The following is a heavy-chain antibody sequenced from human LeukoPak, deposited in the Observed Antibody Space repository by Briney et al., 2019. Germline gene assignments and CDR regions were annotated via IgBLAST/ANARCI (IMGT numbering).Heavy chain of an antibody. J-gene: IGHJ4*02. Sequence: GGSLRLSCAASGFTVSSNYMSWVRQAPGKGLEWVSAISGSGGSTYYADSVKGRFTISRDNSKNTLYLQMNSLRAEDTAVYYCAKSGAYSSYDYWGQGTLVTVSS. CDR2: ISGSGGST. CDR1: GFTVSSNY. CDR3: AKSGAYSSYDY. D-gene: IGHD6-13*01. V-gene: IGHV3-23*01.